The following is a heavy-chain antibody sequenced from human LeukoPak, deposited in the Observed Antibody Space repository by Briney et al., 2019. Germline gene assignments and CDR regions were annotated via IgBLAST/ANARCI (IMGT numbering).Heavy chain of an antibody. CDR2: IWYDGSNK. CDR1: GFTFSSYG. V-gene: IGHV3-30*02. CDR3: VKLAAAGAY. D-gene: IGHD6-13*01. J-gene: IGHJ4*02. Sequence: GGSLRLSCAASGFTFSSYGMHWVRQAPGKGLEWVAVIWYDGSNKYYADSVKGRFTISRDNSTNTLYLQMSSLRAEDTAVYYCVKLAAAGAYWGQGTLVTVSS.